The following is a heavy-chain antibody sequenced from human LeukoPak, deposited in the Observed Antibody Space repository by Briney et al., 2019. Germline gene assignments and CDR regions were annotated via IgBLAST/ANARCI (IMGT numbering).Heavy chain of an antibody. Sequence: ASVKVSCKASGYTFTSYGISWVRQAPGQGLEWMGWISAYNGNTNYAQKLQGRVTMTTDTSTSTAYMELRSPRSDDTAVYYCARTHYDSSGYPTYYFDYWGQGTLVTVSS. V-gene: IGHV1-18*01. D-gene: IGHD3-22*01. CDR2: ISAYNGNT. CDR1: GYTFTSYG. J-gene: IGHJ4*02. CDR3: ARTHYDSSGYPTYYFDY.